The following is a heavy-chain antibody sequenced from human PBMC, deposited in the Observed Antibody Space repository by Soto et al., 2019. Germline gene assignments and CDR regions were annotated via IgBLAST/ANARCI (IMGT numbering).Heavy chain of an antibody. Sequence: SETLSLTCGVYGGSFSGYYWSWIRQPPGQGLEWIGEINHSGGTNYNPSLKSRVTISVDTSKNQFSLKLTSVTAADTAVYYCARGYYESSDYFVGSPIFDYWGQVSLVTVSS. V-gene: IGHV4-34*01. CDR1: GGSFSGYY. D-gene: IGHD3-22*01. CDR2: INHSGGT. J-gene: IGHJ4*02. CDR3: ARGYYESSDYFVGSPIFDY.